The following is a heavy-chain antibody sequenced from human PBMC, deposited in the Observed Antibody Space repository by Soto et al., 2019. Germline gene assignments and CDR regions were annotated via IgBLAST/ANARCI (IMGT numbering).Heavy chain of an antibody. CDR1: GFTFSSYW. V-gene: IGHV3-7*05. CDR2: IKQDGSEK. CDR3: ARAPRYCSGGSCSILH. D-gene: IGHD2-15*01. Sequence: GGSLRLSCAASGFTFSSYWMSWVRQAPGKGLEWVANIKQDGSEKYYVDSVKGRFTISRDNAKNSLYLQMNSLRAEDTAVYYCARAPRYCSGGSCSILHWGQGTLVTVSS. J-gene: IGHJ4*02.